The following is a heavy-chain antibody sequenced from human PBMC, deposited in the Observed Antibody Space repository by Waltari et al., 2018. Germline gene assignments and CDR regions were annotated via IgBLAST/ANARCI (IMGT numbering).Heavy chain of an antibody. CDR3: ARAFPQWTMSTSGY. V-gene: IGHV1-2*02. CDR1: GYTFTGYS. J-gene: IGHJ4*02. CDR2: INPNSGGT. D-gene: IGHD2-2*01. Sequence: QVQLVQAGAEVKTPGASVKVSCKASGYTFTGYSMHWVRQAPGQGLGWLGWINPNSGGTNYAQKCQGRVTMTRDTSISTAYMELSRLRSDDTAVYYCARAFPQWTMSTSGYWGQGTLVTVSS.